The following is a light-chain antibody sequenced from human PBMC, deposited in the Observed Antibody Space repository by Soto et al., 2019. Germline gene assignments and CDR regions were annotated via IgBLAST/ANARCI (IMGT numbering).Light chain of an antibody. J-gene: IGLJ1*01. Sequence: QSVLTQPASVSGSPGQSITISCTGTSTDVGDYNVVYWYQQHPGKAPKLMIYDVSYRPSGVSNRFSGSKSGNTASLTISGLQAEDEADYFCSSYASSSTPYVFGTATKLTVL. CDR2: DVS. CDR3: SSYASSSTPYV. CDR1: STDVGDYNV. V-gene: IGLV2-14*03.